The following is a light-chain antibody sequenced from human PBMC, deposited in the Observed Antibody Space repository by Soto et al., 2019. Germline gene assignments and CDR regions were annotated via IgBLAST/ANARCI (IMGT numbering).Light chain of an antibody. CDR3: QAWDSSTAGV. V-gene: IGLV3-1*01. CDR2: QDR. CDR1: KLGDKY. J-gene: IGLJ1*01. Sequence: SYELTQPPSVSVSPGQTASITCSGDKLGDKYVCWYQQKPGQSPVMVIYQDRKRPSGIPERFSGSKSGSTATLTISGTQAMDEADYYCQAWDSSTAGVFGTGTKLTV.